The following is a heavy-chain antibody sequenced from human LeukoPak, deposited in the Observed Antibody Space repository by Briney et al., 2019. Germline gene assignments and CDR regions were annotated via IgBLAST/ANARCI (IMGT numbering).Heavy chain of an antibody. V-gene: IGHV4-38-2*02. Sequence: PSETLSLTCTVSGYSISSGYYWGWIRPPPGKGVEWIGRIYHRGSTDYKPSLKRRVTISGDTSKNQFSLKLSSVPAADTAVYYCARDAVVLYGSGGYNWFDPWGQGTLVTVSS. CDR1: GYSISSGYY. CDR3: ARDAVVLYGSGGYNWFDP. J-gene: IGHJ5*02. CDR2: IYHRGST. D-gene: IGHD3-10*01.